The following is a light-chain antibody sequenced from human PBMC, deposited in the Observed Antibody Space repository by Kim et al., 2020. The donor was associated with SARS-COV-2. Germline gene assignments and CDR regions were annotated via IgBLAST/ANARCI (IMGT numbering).Light chain of an antibody. CDR1: SLRSYY. CDR2: GKN. Sequence: SSELTQDPAVSVALGQTVRITCQGDSLRSYYATWYQQKPGQAPIVLIYGKNNRPSGIPDRFSGSSSGNTASLTITGTQAGDDADYYCNSRDSTDNVVFGG. J-gene: IGLJ2*01. CDR3: NSRDSTDNVV. V-gene: IGLV3-19*01.